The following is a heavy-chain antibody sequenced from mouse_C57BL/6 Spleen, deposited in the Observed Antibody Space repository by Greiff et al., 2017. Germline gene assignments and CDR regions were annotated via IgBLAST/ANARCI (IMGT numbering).Heavy chain of an antibody. D-gene: IGHD1-1*01. V-gene: IGHV1-85*01. J-gene: IGHJ4*01. CDR3: ARDGFTTVVATDAMDY. CDR1: GYTFTSYD. CDR2: IYPRDGST. Sequence: QVQLQQSGPELVKPGASVKLSCKASGYTFTSYDINWVKQRPGQGLEWIGWIYPRDGSTKYNEKFKGKATLTADTSSSTAYMELHSLTSEDSAVXCCARDGFTTVVATDAMDYWGQGTSVTVSS.